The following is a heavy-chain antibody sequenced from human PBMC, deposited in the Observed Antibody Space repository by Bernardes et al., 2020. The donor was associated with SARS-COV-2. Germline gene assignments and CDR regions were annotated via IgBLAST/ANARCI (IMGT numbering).Heavy chain of an antibody. CDR2: IYYSGST. CDR1: GGSISSSSYY. Sequence: SETLSLTCTVSGGSISSSSYYWGWIRQPPGKGLEWIVSIYYSGSTYYNPSLKSRVTISVDTSKNQFSLKLSSVTAADTAVYYCARDKSGGAARPSSVWFDPWGQGTLVTVSS. V-gene: IGHV4-39*07. CDR3: ARDKSGGAARPSSVWFDP. J-gene: IGHJ5*02. D-gene: IGHD6-6*01.